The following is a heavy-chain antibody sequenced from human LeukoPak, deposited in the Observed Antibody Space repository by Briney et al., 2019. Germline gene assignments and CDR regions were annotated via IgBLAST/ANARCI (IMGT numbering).Heavy chain of an antibody. Sequence: SETLCLTCAVYGGSFSGYYWSWIRQPPGKGLEWFGEINHSGSTNYNPSLKSRVTISVDTSKNQFSLKLSSVTAADTAVYYCARVIWGSSSRFDYWGQGTLVTVSS. D-gene: IGHD3-16*01. V-gene: IGHV4-34*01. CDR2: INHSGST. CDR1: GGSFSGYY. CDR3: ARVIWGSSSRFDY. J-gene: IGHJ4*02.